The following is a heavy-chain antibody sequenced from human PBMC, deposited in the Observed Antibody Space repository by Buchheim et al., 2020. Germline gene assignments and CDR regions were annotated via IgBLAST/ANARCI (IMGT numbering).Heavy chain of an antibody. J-gene: IGHJ6*02. CDR1: GFTFSSYE. Sequence: EVQLVESGGGLVQPGGSLRLSCAASGFTFSSYEMNWVRQAPGKGLEWVSYISSSGSTIYYADSVKGRFTISRDKAKNSLYLQMNSLRAEDTAVYYCARVQSSSWYSRRRYYGMDVWGQGTT. CDR3: ARVQSSSWYSRRRYYGMDV. D-gene: IGHD6-13*01. CDR2: ISSSGSTI. V-gene: IGHV3-48*03.